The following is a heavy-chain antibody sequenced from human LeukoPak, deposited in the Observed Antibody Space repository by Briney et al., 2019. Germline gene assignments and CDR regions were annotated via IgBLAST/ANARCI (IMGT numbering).Heavy chain of an antibody. Sequence: KPGGSLRLSCAASGFTFSSYSMNWVRQAPGKGLEWVSSISSSSSYIYYADSVKGRFTISRDNAKNSLYLQMNSLRAEDTAVYYCARNRRIAAEFDYWGQGTLVTVSS. V-gene: IGHV3-21*01. J-gene: IGHJ4*02. CDR3: ARNRRIAAEFDY. D-gene: IGHD6-13*01. CDR2: ISSSSSYI. CDR1: GFTFSSYS.